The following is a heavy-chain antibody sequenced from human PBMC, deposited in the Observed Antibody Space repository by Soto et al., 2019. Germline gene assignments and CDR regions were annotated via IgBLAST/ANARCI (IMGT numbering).Heavy chain of an antibody. CDR1: GDSISSPTW. Sequence: QVQLQESGPGLVKPSETLSLTCDVSGDSISSPTWWTWVRQPTGKGLEWIGEVYHSGTTNYNSSPQSRVTISVDKSKNQFSLRLTSVTAADTAVYYCATRAPIDGDPYWGQGTLVTVSS. CDR3: ATRAPIDGDPY. V-gene: IGHV4-4*02. J-gene: IGHJ4*02. CDR2: VYHSGTT. D-gene: IGHD4-17*01.